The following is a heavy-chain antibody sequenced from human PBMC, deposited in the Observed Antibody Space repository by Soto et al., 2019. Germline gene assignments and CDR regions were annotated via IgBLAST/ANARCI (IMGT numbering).Heavy chain of an antibody. J-gene: IGHJ4*02. Sequence: SETLSLTCAVSGYSISSSNWWGWTRQPPGKGLEWIGYIYYSGSTNYNPSLKSRVTISVDTSKNQFSLKLSSVTAADTAVYYCARRYGSCFDYWGQGTLVTVSS. CDR1: GYSISSSNW. CDR3: ARRYGSCFDY. CDR2: IYYSGST. V-gene: IGHV4-28*01. D-gene: IGHD5-18*01.